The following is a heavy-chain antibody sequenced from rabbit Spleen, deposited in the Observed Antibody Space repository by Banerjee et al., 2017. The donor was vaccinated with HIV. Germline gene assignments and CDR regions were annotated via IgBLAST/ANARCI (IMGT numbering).Heavy chain of an antibody. CDR1: GFSFSSGYY. CDR3: ARDGTGGSYFAL. J-gene: IGHJ3*01. V-gene: IGHV1S43*01. Sequence: QEHLVESGGGLVKPGASLTLTCKASGFSFSSGYYMSWVRQAPGKGLEWIGYIDPVFGITYYANWVNGRFSISRENAQNTVFLQMTSLTAADTATYFCARDGTGGSYFALWGQGTLVTVS. D-gene: IGHD8-1*01. CDR2: IDPVFGIT.